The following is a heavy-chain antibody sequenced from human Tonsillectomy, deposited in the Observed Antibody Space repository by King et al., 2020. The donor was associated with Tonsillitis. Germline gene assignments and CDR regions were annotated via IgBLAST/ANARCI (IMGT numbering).Heavy chain of an antibody. V-gene: IGHV4-59*08. J-gene: IGHJ4*02. Sequence: LQLQESGPRLVKPSETLSLTCTVSGGSISSYYWNWIRQPPGKGLEWIGYIYYSGSTNNTNYNPSLKSRVTISVDTSKNQFSLKLSSVTAADTAVYYCARQRCSGGTCYYFDYWGQGTLVTVSS. CDR1: GGSISSYY. D-gene: IGHD2-15*01. CDR2: IYYSGSTNNT. CDR3: ARQRCSGGTCYYFDY.